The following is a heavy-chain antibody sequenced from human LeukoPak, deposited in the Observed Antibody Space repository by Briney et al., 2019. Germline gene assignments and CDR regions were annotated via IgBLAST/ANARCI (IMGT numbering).Heavy chain of an antibody. D-gene: IGHD2-2*02. V-gene: IGHV3-7*01. CDR3: ARERGGFCSGTSCYKAFDI. CDR1: GFTFSSYW. Sequence: GGSLRLSCAASGFTFSSYWITWVRQAPGKGLEWVANIKQDGREKYYVDSVKGRFTISRDSANNSLYLQLNSLRAEDTAVYYCARERGGFCSGTSCYKAFDIWGQGTMVTVSS. J-gene: IGHJ3*02. CDR2: IKQDGREK.